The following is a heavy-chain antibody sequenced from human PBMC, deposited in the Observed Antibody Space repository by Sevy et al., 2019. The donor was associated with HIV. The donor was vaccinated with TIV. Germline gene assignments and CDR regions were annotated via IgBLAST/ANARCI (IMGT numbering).Heavy chain of an antibody. J-gene: IGHJ4*02. CDR2: TYYRSKWYN. Sequence: SQTLSLTCAISGDSVSSNSAAWNWIRQSPSRGLEWLGRTYYRSKWYNDYAVSVKSRITINPDTSKNQFSLQLNSVTPEDTGVDYCARGWGDIVATIYYFDYWGQGTLVTVSS. CDR3: ARGWGDIVATIYYFDY. CDR1: GDSVSSNSAA. V-gene: IGHV6-1*01. D-gene: IGHD5-12*01.